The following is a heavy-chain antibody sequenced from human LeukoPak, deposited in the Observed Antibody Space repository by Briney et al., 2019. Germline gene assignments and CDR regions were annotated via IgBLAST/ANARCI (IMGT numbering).Heavy chain of an antibody. J-gene: IGHJ4*02. CDR2: MWMDRGKK. V-gene: IGHV3-48*01. CDR1: GFTFRDYR. Sequence: GGSLRLSCAASGFTFRDYRRKGVRRAQGKGREGISKMWMDRGKKNYENSVKGRFTISGDKAKNSLYLQMNSLRVEDTAVYYCARDYKYAFDNWGQGTLVTVSS. CDR3: ARDYKYAFDN. D-gene: IGHD5-24*01.